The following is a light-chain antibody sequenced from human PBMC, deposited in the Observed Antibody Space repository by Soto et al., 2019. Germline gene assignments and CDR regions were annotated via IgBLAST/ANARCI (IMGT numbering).Light chain of an antibody. CDR3: QQYNNWPQT. V-gene: IGKV3-15*01. Sequence: ETVMTQSPATLSVSPGERATLSCRASQSVSTNLAWYQQSPGHAPRLLICGASARATGIPARFSGSGSGTEFTLTSSSLQSEDFVVYFCQQYNNWPQTFGQGTKVDI. CDR2: GAS. J-gene: IGKJ1*01. CDR1: QSVSTN.